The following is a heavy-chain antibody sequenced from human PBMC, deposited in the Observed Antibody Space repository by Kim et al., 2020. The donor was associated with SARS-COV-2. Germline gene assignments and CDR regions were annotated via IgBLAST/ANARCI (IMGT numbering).Heavy chain of an antibody. J-gene: IGHJ2*01. CDR3: AKHRGNYAAYFDL. D-gene: IGHD1-7*01. Sequence: GGSLRLSCAASGFTFDDYAMHWVRQAPGKGLEWVSGISWNSGSIGYADSVKGRFTISRDNAKNSLYLQMNSLTTEDTALYYCAKHRGNYAAYFDLWGRGTLVTVSS. CDR1: GFTFDDYA. CDR2: ISWNSGSI. V-gene: IGHV3-9*01.